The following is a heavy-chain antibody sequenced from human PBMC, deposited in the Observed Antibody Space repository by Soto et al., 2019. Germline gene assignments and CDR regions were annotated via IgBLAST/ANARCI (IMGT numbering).Heavy chain of an antibody. Sequence: GGSLRLSCAASGFTFSSYGMHWVRQAPGKGLEWVAVISYDGSNKYYADSVKGRFTISRDNSKNTLYLQMNSLRAEDTAVYYCAKDGSWYTGDYYYYMDVWGKGTTVTVSS. V-gene: IGHV3-30*18. D-gene: IGHD6-13*01. CDR2: ISYDGSNK. J-gene: IGHJ6*03. CDR3: AKDGSWYTGDYYYYMDV. CDR1: GFTFSSYG.